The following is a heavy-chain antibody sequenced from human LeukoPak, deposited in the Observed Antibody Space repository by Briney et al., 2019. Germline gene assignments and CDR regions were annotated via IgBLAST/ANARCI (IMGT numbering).Heavy chain of an antibody. D-gene: IGHD3-22*01. CDR2: INHSGST. J-gene: IGHJ4*02. V-gene: IGHV4-34*01. Sequence: SETLSLTCAVYGGSFSGYYWSWIRQPPGKGLEWIGEINHSGSTNYNPSLKSRVTISVDTSKNQFSLKLSSVTAADTAVYYCARESGDSSSLDYWGQGTLATVSS. CDR3: ARESGDSSSLDY. CDR1: GGSFSGYY.